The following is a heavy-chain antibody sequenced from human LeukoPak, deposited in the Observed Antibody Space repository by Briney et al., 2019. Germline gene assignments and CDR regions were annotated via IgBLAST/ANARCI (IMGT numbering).Heavy chain of an antibody. J-gene: IGHJ6*02. V-gene: IGHV3-21*01. CDR3: ARDLETGYFYYYAMDV. CDR1: GFAFSSST. D-gene: IGHD1-1*01. Sequence: GGSLRLSCAASGFAFSSSTMNWVRQAPGKGLEWVSSISSSSSYIFYADSVMGRFTISRDNAKNSLFLQMNSLTAENTAVYYCARDLETGYFYYYAMDVWGQGTTVTVSS. CDR2: ISSSSSYI.